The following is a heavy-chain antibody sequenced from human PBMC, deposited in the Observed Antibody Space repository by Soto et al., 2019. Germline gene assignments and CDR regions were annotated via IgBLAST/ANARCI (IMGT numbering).Heavy chain of an antibody. J-gene: IGHJ6*02. D-gene: IGHD3-10*01. CDR1: GFTFDDYA. Sequence: GGSLRLSCAASGFTFDDYAMHWVRQAPGKGLEWVSGISWNSGSIGYADSVKGRFTISRDNAKNSLYLQMNSLRAEDTALYYCAKDKGGVLLWFGYYGMDVWGHGTTVTVSS. CDR2: ISWNSGSI. V-gene: IGHV3-9*01. CDR3: AKDKGGVLLWFGYYGMDV.